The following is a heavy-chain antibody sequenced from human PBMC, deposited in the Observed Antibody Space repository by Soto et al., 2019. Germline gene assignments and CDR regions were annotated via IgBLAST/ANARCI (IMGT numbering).Heavy chain of an antibody. Sequence: SETLSLTCAVYGGSFSGYYWSWIRQPPGKGLEWIGEINHSGSTNYNPSLKGRVYMSVDTSKNLFSLKLSSVTAADTAIYYCVGRLTSIYNYFDSWGQGAQVTVSS. J-gene: IGHJ4*02. CDR1: GGSFSGYY. CDR2: INHSGST. D-gene: IGHD2-8*01. CDR3: VGRLTSIYNYFDS. V-gene: IGHV4-34*09.